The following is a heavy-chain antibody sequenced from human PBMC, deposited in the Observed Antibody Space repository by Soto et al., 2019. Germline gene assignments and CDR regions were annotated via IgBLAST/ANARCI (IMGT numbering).Heavy chain of an antibody. J-gene: IGHJ4*02. V-gene: IGHV1-24*01. D-gene: IGHD2-15*01. Sequence: ASVKVSCKVSGYTLTELSMHWVRQAPGKGLEWMGGFDPEDGETIYAQKFQGRVTMTEDTSTDTAYMELSSLRSEDTAVYYCATDLRYCNGDSCYYFDYWGQGTLVTVSS. CDR3: ATDLRYCNGDSCYYFDY. CDR2: FDPEDGET. CDR1: GYTLTELS.